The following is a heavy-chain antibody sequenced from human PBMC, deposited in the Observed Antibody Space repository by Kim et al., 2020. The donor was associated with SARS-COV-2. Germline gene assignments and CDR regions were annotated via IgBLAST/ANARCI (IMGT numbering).Heavy chain of an antibody. D-gene: IGHD2-2*03. CDR1: GYTFTSYA. CDR3: ARDLWIFYNYGMDV. V-gene: IGHV7-4-1*02. Sequence: ASVKVSCKASGYTFTSYAMNWVRQAPGQGLEWMGWINTNTGNPTYAQGFTGRFVFSLDTSVSTAYLQISSLKAEDTAVYYCARDLWIFYNYGMDVWGQGTTVTVSS. CDR2: INTNTGNP. J-gene: IGHJ6*02.